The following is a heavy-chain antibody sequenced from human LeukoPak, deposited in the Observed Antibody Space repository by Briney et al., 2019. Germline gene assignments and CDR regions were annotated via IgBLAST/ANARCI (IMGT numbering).Heavy chain of an antibody. Sequence: GSLRLSCAASGFSSSGYWAHWVRHVPGKGLVWVSQINSIGSSTSNADFVKGRFTICRDNRKNTLYLQMNSLRVEDTAVYYCARGRDYAFDSWGQGALVTVSS. CDR2: INSIGSST. J-gene: IGHJ4*02. D-gene: IGHD4-17*01. CDR3: ARGRDYAFDS. V-gene: IGHV3-74*01. CDR1: GFSSSGYW.